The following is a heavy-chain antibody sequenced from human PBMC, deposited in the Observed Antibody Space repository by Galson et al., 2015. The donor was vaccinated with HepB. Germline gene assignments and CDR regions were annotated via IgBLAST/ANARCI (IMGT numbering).Heavy chain of an antibody. CDR3: ARDEYYYDAGGYYFDY. Sequence: SLRLSCAASGFTFRNYAMHWVRQAPGKGLEWVAVISNDEVNEYYADSVKGRFTISRDNSKNTLYLQMNSLRAEGTAVYYCARDEYYYDAGGYYFDYWGQGTLVTVSS. CDR2: ISNDEVNE. J-gene: IGHJ4*02. V-gene: IGHV3-30*04. D-gene: IGHD3-22*01. CDR1: GFTFRNYA.